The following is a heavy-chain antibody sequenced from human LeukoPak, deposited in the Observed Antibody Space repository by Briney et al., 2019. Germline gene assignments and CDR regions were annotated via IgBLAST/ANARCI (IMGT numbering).Heavy chain of an antibody. CDR1: GFTFSSYS. D-gene: IGHD3-16*01. CDR3: ALGDLLHDAFDI. Sequence: GGSLRLSCAASGFTFSSYSLNWVRQAPGKGLEWVSYISSSSSTIYYADSVKGRFTISRDNAKNSLYLQMNSLRDEDTAVYYCALGDLLHDAFDIWGAGKLWTVSS. CDR2: ISSSSSTI. V-gene: IGHV3-48*02. J-gene: IGHJ3*02.